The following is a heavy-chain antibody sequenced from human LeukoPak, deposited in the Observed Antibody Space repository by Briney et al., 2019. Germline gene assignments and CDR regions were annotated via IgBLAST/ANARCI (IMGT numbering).Heavy chain of an antibody. CDR1: GGTFSSYA. CDR2: IIPIFGTS. CDR3: ARDQGRANYYGSGSYHRQYYFDY. V-gene: IGHV1-69*05. J-gene: IGHJ4*02. Sequence: SVKVSCKASGGTFSSYAISWVRQAPGQGLEWMGGIIPIFGTSNYAQKFQGRVTMTRDTSTSTVYMELSSLRSEDTAVYYCARDQGRANYYGSGSYHRQYYFDYWGQGTLVTVSS. D-gene: IGHD3-10*01.